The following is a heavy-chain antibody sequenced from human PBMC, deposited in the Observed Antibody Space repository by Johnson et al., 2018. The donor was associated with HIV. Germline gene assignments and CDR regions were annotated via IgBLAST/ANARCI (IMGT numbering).Heavy chain of an antibody. J-gene: IGHJ3*02. CDR2: IRYDGSNK. V-gene: IGHV3-30*02. CDR3: ARGRKDIEAADGLDNDAFDM. CDR1: GFTFSSYG. Sequence: VQLVESGGGVVQPGGSLRLSCAASGFTFSSYGMHWVRQAPGKGLEWVAFIRYDGSNKYYADSVKGRFTISRDNSENTLYLQMNSLRAEDTAVYYCARGRKDIEAADGLDNDAFDMWGQGTLVTVSS. D-gene: IGHD5-12*01.